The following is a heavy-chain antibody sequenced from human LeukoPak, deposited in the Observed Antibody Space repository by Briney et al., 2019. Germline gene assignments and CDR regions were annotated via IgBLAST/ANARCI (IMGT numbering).Heavy chain of an antibody. Sequence: GGSLRLSCAASGFTFSSYSMNWVRQAPGKGLEWVSSISSSSSCIYYADSVKGRFTISRDNAKNSLYLQMNSLRAEDTAVYYCARARPAATLDYWGQGTLVTVSS. J-gene: IGHJ4*02. D-gene: IGHD2-2*01. CDR1: GFTFSSYS. CDR2: ISSSSSCI. V-gene: IGHV3-21*01. CDR3: ARARPAATLDY.